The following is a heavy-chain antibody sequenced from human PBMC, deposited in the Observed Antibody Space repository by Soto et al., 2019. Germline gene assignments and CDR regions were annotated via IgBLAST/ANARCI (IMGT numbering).Heavy chain of an antibody. J-gene: IGHJ5*02. CDR1: GGSLSISKYY. Sequence: SETLSLTCTVSGGSLSISKYYWGWIRQPPGKGLERIGSIYYSGSTYYNPSLKSRVTISFDTSTNPFSLKLSSVTAADTAVYFCTRHLRVGARQMDPWGQGTLVTVSS. CDR2: IYYSGST. V-gene: IGHV4-39*02. CDR3: TRHLRVGARQMDP. D-gene: IGHD2-15*01.